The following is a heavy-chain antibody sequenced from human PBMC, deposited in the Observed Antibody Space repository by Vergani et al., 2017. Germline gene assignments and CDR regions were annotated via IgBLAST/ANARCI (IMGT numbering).Heavy chain of an antibody. J-gene: IGHJ3*02. Sequence: QVQLQESGPGLVKPSETLSLTCTVSGGSISSSSYYWGWIRQPPGKGLEWIGRIYTSGSTNYNPSLKSRVTISVDTSKNQFSLKLSSVTAADTAVYYCARVYGDYVGAFDIWGQGTMVTVSS. CDR3: ARVYGDYVGAFDI. CDR2: IYTSGST. CDR1: GGSISSSSYY. V-gene: IGHV4-39*07. D-gene: IGHD4-17*01.